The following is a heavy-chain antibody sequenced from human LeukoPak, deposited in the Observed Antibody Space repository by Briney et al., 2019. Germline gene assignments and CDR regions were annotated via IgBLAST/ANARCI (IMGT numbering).Heavy chain of an antibody. J-gene: IGHJ4*02. D-gene: IGHD3-22*01. CDR1: GFTVSSNY. V-gene: IGHV3-66*01. CDR3: ARGAHDSSGYYYSFDY. Sequence: GGSLRLSCAASGFTVSSNYMSWVRQAPGKGLEWVSVIYSGGSTYYADSVKGRFTISRDNSKNTLYLQMNSLRAEDTAVYYCARGAHDSSGYYYSFDYWDQGTLVTVSS. CDR2: IYSGGST.